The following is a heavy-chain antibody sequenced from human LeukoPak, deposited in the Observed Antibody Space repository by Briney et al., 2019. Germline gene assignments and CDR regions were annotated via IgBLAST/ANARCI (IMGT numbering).Heavy chain of an antibody. CDR1: GYTLTELS. Sequence: GASVKVSCKVSGYTLTELSMHWVRQAPGKGLQWMGGFDPEDGETIYAQKFQGRVTMTEDTSADTAYMELSSLRSEDTAVYYCATVLGPRGYSGYETGWSWFDPWGQGTLVTVSS. J-gene: IGHJ5*02. V-gene: IGHV1-24*01. D-gene: IGHD5-12*01. CDR3: ATVLGPRGYSGYETGWSWFDP. CDR2: FDPEDGET.